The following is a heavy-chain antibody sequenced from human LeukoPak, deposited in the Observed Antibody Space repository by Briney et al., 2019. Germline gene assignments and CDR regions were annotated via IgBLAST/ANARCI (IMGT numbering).Heavy chain of an antibody. CDR2: IYYSGST. J-gene: IGHJ4*02. D-gene: IGHD2-15*01. CDR1: GGSFSGYY. CDR3: VRLWSTDCSGGSCPHQPNY. Sequence: PSETLSLTCAVYGGSFSGYYWGWIRQPPGKGLEWIGSIYYSGSTYYNPSLKSRVTISVDTSKNQFSLNLRFVIAADTAVYYCVRLWSTDCSGGSCPHQPNYWGQGTLVTVSS. V-gene: IGHV4-39*01.